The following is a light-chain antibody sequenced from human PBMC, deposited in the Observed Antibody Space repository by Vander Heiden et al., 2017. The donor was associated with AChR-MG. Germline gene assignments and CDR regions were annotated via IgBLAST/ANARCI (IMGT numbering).Light chain of an antibody. V-gene: IGLV3-1*01. CDR1: ELGDKY. Sequence: SYELTQAPSVSVSPGQTASITCSGDELGDKYVCWYQQKPGQSPVLVIYQDTKRPSGIPERFSGSNSGNTASLTISGTQAMDEADYYCQTWDNSTAVVFGGGTKLTGL. CDR2: QDT. J-gene: IGLJ2*01. CDR3: QTWDNSTAVV.